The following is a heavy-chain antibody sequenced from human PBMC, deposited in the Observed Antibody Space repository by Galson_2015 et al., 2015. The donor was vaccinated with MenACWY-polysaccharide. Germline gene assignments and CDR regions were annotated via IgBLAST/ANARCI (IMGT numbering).Heavy chain of an antibody. CDR3: ARQGWRWLQFGTDFDY. J-gene: IGHJ4*02. Sequence: ETLSLTCTVSGGSISSSSYYWGWIRQPPGKGLEWIGSIYYSGSTCYNPSLKSRVTISVDTSKNQFSLKLSSVTAADTAVYYCARQGWRWLQFGTDFDYWGQGTLVTVSS. D-gene: IGHD5-24*01. V-gene: IGHV4-39*01. CDR2: IYYSGST. CDR1: GGSISSSSYY.